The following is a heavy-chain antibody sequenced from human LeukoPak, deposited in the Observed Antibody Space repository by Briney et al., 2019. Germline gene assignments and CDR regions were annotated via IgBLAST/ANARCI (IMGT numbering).Heavy chain of an antibody. CDR1: GGTFSSYA. V-gene: IGHV1-69*01. Sequence: SVTVSFTASGGTFSSYAISWVRQASGQGLEWMGGIIPIFGTANYAQKFQGRVTITADESTSAAYMELSSLRSEDTAVYYCARESGSGYCYMDVWGKGTTVTVSS. D-gene: IGHD3-10*01. CDR3: ARESGSGYCYMDV. J-gene: IGHJ6*03. CDR2: IIPIFGTA.